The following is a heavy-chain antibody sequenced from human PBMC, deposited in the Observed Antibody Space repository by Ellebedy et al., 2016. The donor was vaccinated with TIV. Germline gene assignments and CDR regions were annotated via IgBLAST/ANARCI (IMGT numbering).Heavy chain of an antibody. D-gene: IGHD5-18*01. CDR2: IYPADSDT. J-gene: IGHJ4*02. CDR1: GYTFTTYA. Sequence: GESLKISCKASGYTFTTYAIAWVRQMPGKGLEWMGIIYPADSDTMYSPSFQGQVTISVDKSINTAYLQWNSLKASDTAMYYCASRGYTYGYYLDYWGQGTLVTVSS. CDR3: ASRGYTYGYYLDY. V-gene: IGHV5-51*01.